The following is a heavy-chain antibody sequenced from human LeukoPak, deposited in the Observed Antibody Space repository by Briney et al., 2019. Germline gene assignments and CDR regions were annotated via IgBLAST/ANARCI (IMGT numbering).Heavy chain of an antibody. CDR1: GGSISSYY. J-gene: IGHJ4*02. Sequence: SETLSLTCTVSGGSISSYYWSWIRQPPGKGLEWIGYIYYSGSTNYNPSLKSRVTISVDTSKNQFSLKLSSVTAADTAVYYCARSHRVGYSYAFDYWGQGTLVPVSS. CDR3: ARSHRVGYSYAFDY. CDR2: IYYSGST. V-gene: IGHV4-59*01. D-gene: IGHD5-18*01.